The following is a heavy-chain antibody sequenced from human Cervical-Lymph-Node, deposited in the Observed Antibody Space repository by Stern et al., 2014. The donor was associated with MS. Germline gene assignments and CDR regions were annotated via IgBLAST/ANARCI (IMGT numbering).Heavy chain of an antibody. CDR3: AKDLKDWNYYAFDM. J-gene: IGHJ3*02. V-gene: IGHV3-23*04. D-gene: IGHD1-1*01. CDR2: ISGNAETT. Sequence: EVQLVESGGGLVQPGGSLRLSCAASRFNFNKYAMSWVRQAPGKGLEWVSGISGNAETTYYADPVKGRFTISRDNSKNTLYLQMNSLRVEDTALYYCAKDLKDWNYYAFDMWGQGTMVTVSS. CDR1: RFNFNKYA.